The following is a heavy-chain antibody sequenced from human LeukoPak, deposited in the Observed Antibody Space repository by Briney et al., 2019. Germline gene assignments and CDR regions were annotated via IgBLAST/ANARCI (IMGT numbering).Heavy chain of an antibody. CDR2: IYYSGST. V-gene: IGHV4-30-4*08. D-gene: IGHD6-13*01. J-gene: IGHJ5*02. CDR3: ARVPEPVSSSSCYERDWFDP. Sequence: SETLSLTCTVSGGSISSGDYYWSWIRQPPGKGLEWIGYIYYSGSTYYNPSLKSRVTISVDTSKNQFSLKLSSVTAADTAVYYCARVPEPVSSSSCYERDWFDPWGQGTLVTVSS. CDR1: GGSISSGDYY.